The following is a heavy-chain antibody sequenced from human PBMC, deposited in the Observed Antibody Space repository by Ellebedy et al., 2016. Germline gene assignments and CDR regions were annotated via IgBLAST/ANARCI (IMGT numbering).Heavy chain of an antibody. D-gene: IGHD3-16*01. CDR2: IWHSGDER. V-gene: IGHV3-33*01. CDR1: GLTFGSSG. Sequence: GGFLRLSXAPSGLTFGSSGIHWVRQAPGKGLEWVAAFIWHSGDERFYANSVRGRFTVSRDNSNDMVYLQLNSLRVEDTAVYYCARGVGGTSLNWFDPWGQGTPVTVSS. CDR3: ARGVGGTSLNWFDP. J-gene: IGHJ5*02.